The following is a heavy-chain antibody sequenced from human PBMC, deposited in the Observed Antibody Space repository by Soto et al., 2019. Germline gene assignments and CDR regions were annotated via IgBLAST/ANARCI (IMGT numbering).Heavy chain of an antibody. CDR3: ARQIYDSDTGPNFQYYFDS. Sequence: GESLKISCKGSGYSFAGYWITWVRQKPGKGLEWMGRIDPSGSQTYYSPSFRGHVTISVTKSITTVFLQWSSLRASDTAMYYCARQIYDSDTGPNFQYYFDSWGQGTPVTVSS. D-gene: IGHD3-22*01. V-gene: IGHV5-10-1*01. CDR1: GYSFAGYW. J-gene: IGHJ4*02. CDR2: IDPSGSQT.